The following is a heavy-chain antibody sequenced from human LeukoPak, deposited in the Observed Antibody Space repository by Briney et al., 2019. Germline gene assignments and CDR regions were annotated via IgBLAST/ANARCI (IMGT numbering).Heavy chain of an antibody. Sequence: GGSLRLSCAASGFTFNNYGMHWVRQAPGKGLEWVAIIWYDGSDKYYADSVKGRFTISRDNSKNTLSLQMNSLRAEDTAVYYCARHSGGDSYGYYFDYWGQGTLVTVSS. CDR1: GFTFNNYG. V-gene: IGHV3-33*01. J-gene: IGHJ4*02. CDR2: IWYDGSDK. D-gene: IGHD2-21*01. CDR3: ARHSGGDSYGYYFDY.